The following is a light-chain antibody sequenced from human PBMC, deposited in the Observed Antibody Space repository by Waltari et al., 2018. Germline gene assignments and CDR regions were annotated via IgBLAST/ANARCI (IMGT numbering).Light chain of an antibody. CDR1: QGISSY. Sequence: AIRITQSPSSLSASTGDRVTITCRASQGISSYLAWYQQKPGKAPKLLIYAASTLQSWVPSRFSGSGSGTDFTLTISCLQSEDFATYYCQQYYSYPPTFGQGTKLEIK. J-gene: IGKJ2*01. CDR2: AAS. V-gene: IGKV1-8*01. CDR3: QQYYSYPPT.